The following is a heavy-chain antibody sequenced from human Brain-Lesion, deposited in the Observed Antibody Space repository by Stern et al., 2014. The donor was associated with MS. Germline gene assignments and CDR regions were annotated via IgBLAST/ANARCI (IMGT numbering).Heavy chain of an antibody. CDR2: VNNDGRRT. D-gene: IGHD3-10*01. V-gene: IGHV3-74*02. CDR3: ARGERWFDS. J-gene: IGHJ5*01. CDR1: GFTFSNYW. Sequence: VPLVQSGGGFVQPGGSLRLSCAASGFTFSNYWMHWVRQAPGKGLVWVSRVNNDGRRTSYADSVKGRFTMSRDNAKNTLYLQMNSLRVEDTAIYYCARGERWFDSWGQGTLVTVSS.